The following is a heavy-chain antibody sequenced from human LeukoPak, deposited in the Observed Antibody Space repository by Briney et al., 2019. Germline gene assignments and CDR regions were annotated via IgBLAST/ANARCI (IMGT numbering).Heavy chain of an antibody. Sequence: GGSLRLSCAASGFTFSNAWMSWVRQAPGKGLEWVGRIKSKTDGGTTDYAAPVKGRFTISRDDSKNTLYLQMNSLRAEDTAVYYCAKVQGDCSGGSCYSEDYYFDYWGQGTLVTVSS. D-gene: IGHD2-15*01. CDR2: IKSKTDGGTT. CDR3: AKVQGDCSGGSCYSEDYYFDY. V-gene: IGHV3-15*01. CDR1: GFTFSNAW. J-gene: IGHJ4*02.